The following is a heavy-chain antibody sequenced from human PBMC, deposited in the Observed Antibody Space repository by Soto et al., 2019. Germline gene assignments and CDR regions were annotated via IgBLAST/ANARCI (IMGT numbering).Heavy chain of an antibody. CDR3: ARTAGSSWTTYYYYYYMDV. D-gene: IGHD6-13*01. Sequence: SETLSLTCSFSGDSVSSYYWTWIRQPPGKGLEWIGYIHYSGYSHYNPSIKSRLTMSVDRSKNQFSLKLTSVTAGDTAMYYCARTAGSSWTTYYYYYYMDVWGKGTTVTVSS. CDR2: IHYSGYS. J-gene: IGHJ6*03. CDR1: GDSVSSYY. V-gene: IGHV4-59*02.